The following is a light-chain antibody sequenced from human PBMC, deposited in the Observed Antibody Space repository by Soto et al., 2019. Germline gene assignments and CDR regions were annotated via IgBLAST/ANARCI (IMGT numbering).Light chain of an antibody. CDR1: SSNIGAGYD. CDR3: QSNDSTLSGVV. V-gene: IGLV1-40*01. Sequence: QSVLTQPPSVSGAPGQRVTISCTGSSSNIGAGYDVHWYQQLPGTAPKLLIYDNSNRPSGVPDRFSGSKSGTSASLAITGLQAEDEADYYCQSNDSTLSGVVFGGGTKLTVL. J-gene: IGLJ2*01. CDR2: DNS.